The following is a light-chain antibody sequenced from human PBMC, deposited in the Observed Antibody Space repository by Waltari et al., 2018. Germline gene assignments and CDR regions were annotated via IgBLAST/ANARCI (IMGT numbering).Light chain of an antibody. CDR1: QTINRR. J-gene: IGKJ1*01. V-gene: IGKV1-5*01. Sequence: DIQMTQSPSTLSASVGDRVTIPSRATQTINRRLAWYQQKPGKAPKLLVHDASSLESGVPSRFSGSGSGTDFTLTISSLQPDDFATYYCQHYNGYPPWTFGQGTKVEFK. CDR2: DAS. CDR3: QHYNGYPPWT.